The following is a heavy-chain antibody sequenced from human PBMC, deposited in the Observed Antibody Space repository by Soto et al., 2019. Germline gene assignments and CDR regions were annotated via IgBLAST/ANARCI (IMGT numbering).Heavy chain of an antibody. CDR2: IYYSGST. J-gene: IGHJ5*02. Sequence: SETLSLTCTVSGGSISSYYWSWIRQPPGKGLEWIGYIYYSGSTNYNPSLKSRVTISVDTSKNQFSLKLSSVTAADTAVYYCASLTYYDSSGYYYPGNWFDPWGQGTLVTVSS. CDR1: GGSISSYY. V-gene: IGHV4-59*01. CDR3: ASLTYYDSSGYYYPGNWFDP. D-gene: IGHD3-22*01.